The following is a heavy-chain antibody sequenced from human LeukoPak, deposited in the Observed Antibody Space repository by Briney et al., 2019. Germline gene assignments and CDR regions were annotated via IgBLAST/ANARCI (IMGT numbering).Heavy chain of an antibody. Sequence: PGGSLRLSCAASGFPSSSYAMHWVRQAPGKGLEWVAVMSYDGNNKYYADSVKGRFTISRDNSKNTLYLQMNSLRAEDTALYYCARPEYSSSWLIDYWGQGTLVTVSS. V-gene: IGHV3-30*04. CDR2: MSYDGNNK. CDR1: GFPSSSYA. D-gene: IGHD6-13*01. CDR3: ARPEYSSSWLIDY. J-gene: IGHJ4*02.